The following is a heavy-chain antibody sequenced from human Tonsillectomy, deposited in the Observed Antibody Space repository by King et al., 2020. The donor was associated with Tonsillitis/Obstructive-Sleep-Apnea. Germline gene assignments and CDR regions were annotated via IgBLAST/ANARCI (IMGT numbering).Heavy chain of an antibody. CDR2: SNNDGSNT. CDR3: TRVGFRAYYDFWSGSYMGV. D-gene: IGHD3-3*01. Sequence: VQLVESGGGLVQPGGSLRLSCAASGFTFGSYWMHWVRQAPGKGLVWVSRSNNDGSNTNYADSVEGRFTISRDNAKNTLYLQMNSLRAEDTAVYYCTRVGFRAYYDFWSGSYMGVWGKGTTVTVSS. CDR1: GFTFGSYW. V-gene: IGHV3-74*01. J-gene: IGHJ6*03.